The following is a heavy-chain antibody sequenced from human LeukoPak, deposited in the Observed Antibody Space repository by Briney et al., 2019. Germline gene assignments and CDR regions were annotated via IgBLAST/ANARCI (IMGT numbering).Heavy chain of an antibody. J-gene: IGHJ5*02. CDR1: GFTFSSYA. D-gene: IGHD3-10*01. V-gene: IGHV3-53*01. Sequence: GGSLRLSCAASGFTFSSYAMSWVRQAPGQGLDWVSIIYTGASTYYADSVKGRFTISRDNSKNTLYLQMNSLRAEDTAVYYCARGRFGESWGQGTLVTVSS. CDR2: IYTGAST. CDR3: ARGRFGES.